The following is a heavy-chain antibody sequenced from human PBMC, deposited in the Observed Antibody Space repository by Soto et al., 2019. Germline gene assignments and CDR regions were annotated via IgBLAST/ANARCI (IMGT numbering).Heavy chain of an antibody. Sequence: QVQLVQSGAEVKKPGASVTLSCKASAYSFTTYHIHWVRQAPGQGLEWMGLINPDAGATNYAQRFQGRLRLTRETSTSTVYMELRSLRFDDTAVYFCARGDIVLVPASECNWFDPWGQGTLVTVSS. CDR3: ARGDIVLVPASECNWFDP. CDR2: INPDAGAT. J-gene: IGHJ5*02. V-gene: IGHV1-46*01. D-gene: IGHD2-2*01. CDR1: AYSFTTYH.